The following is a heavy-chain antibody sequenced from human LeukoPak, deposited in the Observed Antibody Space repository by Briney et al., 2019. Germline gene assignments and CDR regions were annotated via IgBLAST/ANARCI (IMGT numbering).Heavy chain of an antibody. CDR3: AGGYPPLQYQLLHHYGMDV. V-gene: IGHV4-34*01. CDR2: INHSGST. Sequence: SETLSLTCAVYGGSFSGYYWSWIRQPPGKGLEWIGEINHSGSTNYNPSLKSRVTISVDTSKNQFSLKLSSVTAADTAVYYWAGGYPPLQYQLLHHYGMDVWGQGTTVTVSS. J-gene: IGHJ6*02. D-gene: IGHD2-2*02. CDR1: GGSFSGYY.